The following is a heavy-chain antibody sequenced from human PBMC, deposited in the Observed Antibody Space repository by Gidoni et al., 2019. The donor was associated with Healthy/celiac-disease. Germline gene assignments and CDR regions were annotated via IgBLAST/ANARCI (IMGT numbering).Heavy chain of an antibody. CDR2: ISYDGSNK. D-gene: IGHD1-26*01. CDR3: AKDYLRWELHVWAFDI. V-gene: IGHV3-30*18. Sequence: QVQLVESGGGVVQPGRSLRLSCAASGFPFSSSGMHWVRQAPGKGLEWVAVISYDGSNKYYADPVKGRFTISRDNSKNTLYLQMNSLRAEDTAVYYCAKDYLRWELHVWAFDIWGQGTMVTVSS. J-gene: IGHJ3*02. CDR1: GFPFSSSG.